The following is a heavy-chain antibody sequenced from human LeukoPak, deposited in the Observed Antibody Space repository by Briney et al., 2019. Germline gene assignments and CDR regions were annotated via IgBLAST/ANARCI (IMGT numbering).Heavy chain of an antibody. V-gene: IGHV3-21*06. J-gene: IGHJ4*02. CDR1: GITFNSYS. CDR2: ISSSSSYI. D-gene: IGHD3-10*01. CDR3: ARDLGQFDY. Sequence: GGSLRLSCAASGITFNSYSMSWVRQAPGKGLEWVSSISSSSSYIYYADSVKGRFTISRDNAKNSLYLQMHSLRVEDTAVYYCARDLGQFDYWGQGTLVTVSS.